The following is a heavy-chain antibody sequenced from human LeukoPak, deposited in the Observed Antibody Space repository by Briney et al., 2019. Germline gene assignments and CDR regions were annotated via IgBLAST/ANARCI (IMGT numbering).Heavy chain of an antibody. Sequence: ASVKVSCKASGYTFTSYYMHWVRQAPGQGLEWMGIINPSGGSTSYAQKFQGRVTMTRDMSTSTVYMELSSLRSEDTAVYYCARVPRYCSSTSCLLEGYYYYMDVWGKGTTVTVSS. CDR3: ARVPRYCSSTSCLLEGYYYYMDV. D-gene: IGHD2-2*01. CDR2: INPSGGST. J-gene: IGHJ6*03. CDR1: GYTFTSYY. V-gene: IGHV1-46*01.